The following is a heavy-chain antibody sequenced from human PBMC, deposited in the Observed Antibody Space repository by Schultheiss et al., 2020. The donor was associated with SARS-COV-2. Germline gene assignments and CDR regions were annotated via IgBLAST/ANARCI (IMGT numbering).Heavy chain of an antibody. Sequence: GESLKISCEASGFSYSSHWMSWVRQAPGKGLEWVANIKEDGSEKYYVDTVKGRFTISRDNAKNSVYLQMNNLRVEDTAVYYCARDSKGGRDYWTGALIFYGMDVWGQGTTVTVSS. CDR1: GFSYSSHW. CDR2: IKEDGSEK. V-gene: IGHV3-7*01. D-gene: IGHD3/OR15-3a*01. J-gene: IGHJ6*02. CDR3: ARDSKGGRDYWTGALIFYGMDV.